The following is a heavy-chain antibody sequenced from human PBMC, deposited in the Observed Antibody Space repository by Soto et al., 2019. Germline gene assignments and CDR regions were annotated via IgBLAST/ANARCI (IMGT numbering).Heavy chain of an antibody. J-gene: IGHJ4*02. V-gene: IGHV3-7*01. Sequence: EAQLVESGGGLVQPGGSLRLSCAASGFTFSSSWMSWVRQAPGKRLEWVADINHVGSEILYVDSVKGRFTVSRDNIKNSVYLQMNSLRVEDTALYYCARDPAWGSLDYWGLGTLVTVSS. D-gene: IGHD7-27*01. CDR3: ARDPAWGSLDY. CDR2: INHVGSEI. CDR1: GFTFSSSW.